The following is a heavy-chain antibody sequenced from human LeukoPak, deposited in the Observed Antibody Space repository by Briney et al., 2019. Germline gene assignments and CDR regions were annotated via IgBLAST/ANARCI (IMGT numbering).Heavy chain of an antibody. J-gene: IGHJ6*03. D-gene: IGHD4-17*01. V-gene: IGHV1-69*13. Sequence: SVKVSCKASGYTFTSYAISWVRQAPGQGLEWMGGIIPIFGTANYAQKFQGRVTITADESTSTAYMELSSLGSDDTAVYYCAREVEATVTGFYYYYYMDVWGKGTTVTVSS. CDR1: GYTFTSYA. CDR3: AREVEATVTGFYYYYYMDV. CDR2: IIPIFGTA.